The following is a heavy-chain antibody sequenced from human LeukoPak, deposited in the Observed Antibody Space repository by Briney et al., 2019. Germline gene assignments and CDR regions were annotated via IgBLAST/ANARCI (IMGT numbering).Heavy chain of an antibody. CDR3: AKDLYGEDY. D-gene: IGHD3-10*01. Sequence: GGSLRLSCAASGFTFSSYGMHWVRQAPGKGLEWVAVIWYDGSNKYYADSVKGRFTISRDNSKNTLYLQMNSLRAEDTAVYYWAKDLYGEDYWGQGTLVTVSS. CDR2: IWYDGSNK. J-gene: IGHJ4*02. V-gene: IGHV3-33*06. CDR1: GFTFSSYG.